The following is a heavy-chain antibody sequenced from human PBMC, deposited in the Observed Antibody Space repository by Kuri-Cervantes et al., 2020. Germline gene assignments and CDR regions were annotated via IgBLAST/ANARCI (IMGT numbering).Heavy chain of an antibody. CDR2: INPSNGDT. CDR3: ARDHYDILTGYGGLYSYYYMDV. CDR1: GYTFTNYL. V-gene: IGHV1-3*01. Sequence: ASVKVSCKASGYTFTNYLMHWVRQAPGQRLEWMGWINPSNGDTFYSQKFQGRVTITRDTSASTAYMELSSLRSEDTAVYYCARDHYDILTGYGGLYSYYYMDVWGKGTTVTDSS. D-gene: IGHD3-9*01. J-gene: IGHJ6*03.